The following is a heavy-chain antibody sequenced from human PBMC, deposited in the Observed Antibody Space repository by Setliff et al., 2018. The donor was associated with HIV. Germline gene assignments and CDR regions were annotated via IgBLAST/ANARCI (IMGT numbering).Heavy chain of an antibody. CDR3: ARGKGVGGVIITGGLDV. CDR2: MNPNSGVS. D-gene: IGHD3-10*01. V-gene: IGHV1-8*01. Sequence: ASVKVSCKSSGHTFTNYDIHWMRRATGQGLEWMGWMNPNSGVSGYALKFHDRVTMTRDTSITTAYMELSSLTSEGTAVYYCARGKGVGGVIITGGLDVWGQGTTVTVSS. CDR1: GHTFTNYD. J-gene: IGHJ6*02.